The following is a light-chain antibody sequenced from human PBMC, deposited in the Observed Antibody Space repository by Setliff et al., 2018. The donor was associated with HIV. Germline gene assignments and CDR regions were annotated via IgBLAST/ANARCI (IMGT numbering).Light chain of an antibody. J-gene: IGLJ1*01. CDR2: KDS. V-gene: IGLV3-25*03. CDR3: QSADSIGILYV. CDR1: ALPKQY. Sequence: SYELTQPPSVSVSPGQTARITCSGDALPKQYAYWYQQKPGQAPVLVIYKDSERPSGIPARFSGSSSGTTVTLTISGVQAEDEADYYCQSADSIGILYVFGTGTKVTVL.